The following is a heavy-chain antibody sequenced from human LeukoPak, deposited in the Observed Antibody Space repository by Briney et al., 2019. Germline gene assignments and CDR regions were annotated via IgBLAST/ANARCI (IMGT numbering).Heavy chain of an antibody. J-gene: IGHJ4*02. CDR2: TYYRSKWNH. V-gene: IGHV6-1*01. D-gene: IGHD1-1*01. CDR1: GDSG. Sequence: SQTLSLTCAISGDSGQSPTRGLEWLGRTYYRSKWNHDYGVFVRGRITIYADTSKNEFHLHPNSVTPEDTAVYYCAMDNWGDLYLDNWGQGTPVTVSS. CDR3: AMDNWGDLYLDN.